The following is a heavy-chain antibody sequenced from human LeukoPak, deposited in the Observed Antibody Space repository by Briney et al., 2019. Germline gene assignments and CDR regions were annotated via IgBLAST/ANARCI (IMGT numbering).Heavy chain of an antibody. CDR3: ARVPTPYSTYYMDV. D-gene: IGHD2-8*01. CDR1: EFTFSGYG. Sequence: TGGSLRLSCAASEFTFSGYGINWVRQAPGKGLEWISYIGSDGTNRYYAKSLKGRFTISRDNAKKSLYLQMNNLTDADTAVYYCARVPTPYSTYYMDVRGKGTPVTVSS. V-gene: IGHV3-48*02. J-gene: IGHJ6*03. CDR2: IGSDGTNR.